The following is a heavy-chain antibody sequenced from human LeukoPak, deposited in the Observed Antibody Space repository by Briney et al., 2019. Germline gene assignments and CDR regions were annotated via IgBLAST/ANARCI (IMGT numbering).Heavy chain of an antibody. CDR2: ISGYNGNT. V-gene: IGHV1-18*01. CDR3: ARGEYNYGRDWFDP. Sequence: GASVKVSCKASGYTFTTYNINWVRQAPGQGLEWMGWISGYNGNTNYAQKLQGRVTMTRDTSISTAYMELSSLRSDDTAVYYCARGEYNYGRDWFDPWGQGTLVTVSS. CDR1: GYTFTTYN. J-gene: IGHJ5*02. D-gene: IGHD5-18*01.